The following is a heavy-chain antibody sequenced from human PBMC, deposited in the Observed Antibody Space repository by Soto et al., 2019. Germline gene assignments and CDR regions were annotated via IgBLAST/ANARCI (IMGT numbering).Heavy chain of an antibody. CDR1: GFTFDDYA. CDR2: ISWNSGSI. V-gene: IGHV3-9*01. J-gene: IGHJ5*02. CDR3: AKDRLPLLSTSCYLDP. Sequence: EVQLVESGGGLVQPGRSLRLSCAASGFTFDDYAMHWVRQAPGKGLEWVSGISWNSGSIGYADSVKGRFTISRDNAKNSLYLQMNSLRAEDTALYYCAKDRLPLLSTSCYLDPWGQGTLVTVSS. D-gene: IGHD2-2*01.